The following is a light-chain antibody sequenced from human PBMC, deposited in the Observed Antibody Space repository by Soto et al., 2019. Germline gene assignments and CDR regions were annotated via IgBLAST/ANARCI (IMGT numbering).Light chain of an antibody. J-gene: IGKJ1*01. Sequence: EIVMTQSPATLSVSRGERATLSCRASQSVSSNLAWYQQKPGQAPRLLISGASTRATGIPARFSGSGSGTEFTLTISSLQSEDFAIYYCQQYTNWPPWTFGQGTKVDNK. CDR3: QQYTNWPPWT. CDR1: QSVSSN. CDR2: GAS. V-gene: IGKV3-15*01.